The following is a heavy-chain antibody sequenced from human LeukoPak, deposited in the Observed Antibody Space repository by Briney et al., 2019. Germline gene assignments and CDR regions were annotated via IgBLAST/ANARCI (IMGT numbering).Heavy chain of an antibody. CDR3: ARAWDTMIVVVPPDY. J-gene: IGHJ4*02. D-gene: IGHD3-22*01. CDR2: ISYDGSNK. V-gene: IGHV3-30-3*01. Sequence: PGRSLRLSCAASGFTFSSYAMHWVRQAPGKGLEWVAVISYDGSNKYYADSVKGRFTISRDNSKNTLYLQMNSLRAEDTAVYYCARAWDTMIVVVPPDYWGQGTLVTVSS. CDR1: GFTFSSYA.